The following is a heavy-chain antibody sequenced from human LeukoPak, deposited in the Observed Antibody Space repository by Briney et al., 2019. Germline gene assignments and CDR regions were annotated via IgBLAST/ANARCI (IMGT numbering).Heavy chain of an antibody. J-gene: IGHJ5*02. CDR3: ARAGTTDWFDP. D-gene: IGHD4-17*01. CDR2: IYYSGST. V-gene: IGHV4-59*01. Sequence: PSETLSLTGTVSGGSISSYYWSWIRQPPGKGLKWIGYIYYSGSTNYNPSLKSRVTMSVDTSKNQFSLRLSSVTAADTAVYYCARAGTTDWFDPWGQGTLVTVSS. CDR1: GGSISSYY.